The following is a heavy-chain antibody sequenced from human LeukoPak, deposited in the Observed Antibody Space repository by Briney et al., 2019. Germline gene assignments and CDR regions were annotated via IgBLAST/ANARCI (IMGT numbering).Heavy chain of an antibody. D-gene: IGHD1-1*01. Sequence: GGSLRLSCAASGFTFSNYGMHWVRQAPGKGLEWVALLWYDGANKNYADSVKGRFTISRDNSKNTVYLQMTSLRAEDTALYYCARDPSGSWNDVGSFDSWGQGTLVSVSS. CDR1: GFTFSNYG. V-gene: IGHV3-33*01. CDR3: ARDPSGSWNDVGSFDS. CDR2: LWYDGANK. J-gene: IGHJ4*02.